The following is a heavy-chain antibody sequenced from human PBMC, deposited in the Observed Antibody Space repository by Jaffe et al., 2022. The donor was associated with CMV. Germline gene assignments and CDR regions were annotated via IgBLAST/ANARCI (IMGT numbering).Heavy chain of an antibody. V-gene: IGHV4-39*01. D-gene: IGHD3-22*01. CDR1: GGSISSSSYY. Sequence: QLQLQESGPGLVKPSETLSLTCTVSGGSISSSSYYWGWIRQPPGKGLEWIGSIYYSGSTYYNPSLKSRVTISVDTSKNQFSLKLSSVTAADTAVYYCARPGHYDSSGYYFRATHDAFDIWGQGTMVTVSS. J-gene: IGHJ3*02. CDR2: IYYSGST. CDR3: ARPGHYDSSGYYFRATHDAFDI.